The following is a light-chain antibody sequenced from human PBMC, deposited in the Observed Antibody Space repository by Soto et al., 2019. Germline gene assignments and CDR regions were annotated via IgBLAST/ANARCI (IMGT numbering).Light chain of an antibody. V-gene: IGLV2-14*01. CDR2: EVT. J-gene: IGLJ1*01. Sequence: QSALTQPASVSGSLGQSITISCTGTTSDVGGYNYVSWYQQHPGKAPLLMSYEVTNRPSGVSNRSSGSKSGNTASLTISGLQVEDEAEYYCGSYTGSITYVFGTGTKVTVL. CDR1: TSDVGGYNY. CDR3: GSYTGSITYV.